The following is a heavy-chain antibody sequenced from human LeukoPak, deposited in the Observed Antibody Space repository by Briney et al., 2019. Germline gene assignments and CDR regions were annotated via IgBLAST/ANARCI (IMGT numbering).Heavy chain of an antibody. CDR3: VRDDPYVGRLDY. V-gene: IGHV3-7*01. Sequence: PGGSLRLSRAASGFTFRNYWMSWVRQAPGKGLEWVANIKQDGKEQYYEDSVKGRFTISRDNADNSLYLQMNNLRAEDSALYYCVRDDPYVGRLDYWGQGTPVTVSS. D-gene: IGHD1-26*01. J-gene: IGHJ4*02. CDR2: IKQDGKEQ. CDR1: GFTFRNYW.